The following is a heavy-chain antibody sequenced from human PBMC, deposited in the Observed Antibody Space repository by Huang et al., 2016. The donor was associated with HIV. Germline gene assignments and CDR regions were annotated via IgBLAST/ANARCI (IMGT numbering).Heavy chain of an antibody. CDR2: INHLGSP. CDR3: ARDATKNPRGWFDP. J-gene: IGHJ5*02. V-gene: IGHV4-34*02. CDR1: GGSLSGYY. Sequence: QVHLQQWGAGLLKSAETLSLTCAVYGGSLSGYYWSWLRQTPGKGLEWIGEINHLGSPNYNPSLKSRVSISMDGSKKQFSLKLRAISDADTAVYSCARDATKNPRGWFDPWGQGTLVTVAA. D-gene: IGHD3-10*01.